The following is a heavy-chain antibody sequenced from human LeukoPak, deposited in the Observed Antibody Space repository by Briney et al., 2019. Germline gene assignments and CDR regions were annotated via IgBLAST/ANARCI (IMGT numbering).Heavy chain of an antibody. CDR2: TYYRSRWYN. CDR1: GDSVSSNSAA. CDR3: ARGGSYSFDY. D-gene: IGHD1-26*01. V-gene: IGHV6-1*01. Sequence: SQTLSLTCAISGDSVSSNSAAWNWIRQSPSRGLEWLGGTYYRSRWYNDFAFSLRGRITISPDTSKNQFSLQLKSVTPEDTAVYYCARGGSYSFDYWGQGTLVTVSS. J-gene: IGHJ4*02.